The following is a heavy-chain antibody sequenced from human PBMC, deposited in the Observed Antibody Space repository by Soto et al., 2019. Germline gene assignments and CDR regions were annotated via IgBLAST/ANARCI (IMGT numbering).Heavy chain of an antibody. CDR2: INHSGST. CDR3: ARGRYGSRPLRYFDWLSTSFDY. J-gene: IGHJ4*02. D-gene: IGHD3-9*01. CDR1: GGSFSGYY. V-gene: IGHV4-34*01. Sequence: LSLTCAVYGGSFSGYYWSWIRQPPGKGLEWIGEINHSGSTNYNPSLKSRVTISVDTSKNQFSLKLSSVTAADTAVYYCARGRYGSRPLRYFDWLSTSFDYWGQGTLVTVSS.